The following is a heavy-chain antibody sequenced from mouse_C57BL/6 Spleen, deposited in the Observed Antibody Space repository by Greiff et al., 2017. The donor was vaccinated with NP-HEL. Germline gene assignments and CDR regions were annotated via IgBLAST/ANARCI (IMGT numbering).Heavy chain of an antibody. CDR3: ARGYSNVAWFAY. CDR1: GFNINDYY. D-gene: IGHD2-5*01. CDR2: IDPEDGET. V-gene: IGHV14-2*01. Sequence: DVKLQESGAELVKPGASVKLSCTASGFNINDYYMHWVKQRTEQGLEWIGRIDPEDGETKYAPKFQGKATITADTSSNTAYLQLSSLTSEDTAVYYCARGYSNVAWFAYWGQGTLVTVSA. J-gene: IGHJ3*01.